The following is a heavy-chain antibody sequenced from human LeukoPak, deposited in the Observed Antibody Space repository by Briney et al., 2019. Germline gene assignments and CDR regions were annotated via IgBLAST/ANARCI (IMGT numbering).Heavy chain of an antibody. CDR2: MNPNSGNT. D-gene: IGHD3-16*01. V-gene: IGHV1-8*01. CDR3: ARGRRLRLTYYYYYYMDV. Sequence: ASVKVSCKASGYTFTSYDINWVRQATGQGLGWMGWMNPNSGNTGYAQKFQGRVTMTRNTSISTAYMELSSLRSEDTAVYYCARGRRLRLTYYYYYYMDVWGKGTTVTISS. CDR1: GYTFTSYD. J-gene: IGHJ6*03.